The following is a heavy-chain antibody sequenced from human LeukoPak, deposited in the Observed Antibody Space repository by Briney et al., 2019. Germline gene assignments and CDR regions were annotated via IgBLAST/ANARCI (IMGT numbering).Heavy chain of an antibody. CDR1: GYTFTSYD. J-gene: IGHJ3*02. V-gene: IGHV1-8*03. D-gene: IGHD6-25*01. Sequence: ASVKLSCKASGYTFTSYDINWVRQATGHGLEWVGWMNPNSGNTGYAKKFQGRVTITRNASISTAYMELSSLRSEDTAVYYCAREVYSSANGDAFDIWGQGTMVTVSS. CDR2: MNPNSGNT. CDR3: AREVYSSANGDAFDI.